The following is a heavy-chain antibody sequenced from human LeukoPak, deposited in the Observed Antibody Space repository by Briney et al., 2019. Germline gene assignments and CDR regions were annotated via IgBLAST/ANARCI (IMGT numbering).Heavy chain of an antibody. CDR2: ITSSSSYI. Sequence: GGSLRLSCAASGFTFSTYSMNWVRQAPGKGLEWVSSITSSSSYIKYADSVKGRFTISRDNAKSSLYLQMNSLRAEDTAVYYCARVKAGATIENFYYYYMDVWGKGTTVTVSS. J-gene: IGHJ6*03. D-gene: IGHD1-26*01. V-gene: IGHV3-21*01. CDR1: GFTFSTYS. CDR3: ARVKAGATIENFYYYYMDV.